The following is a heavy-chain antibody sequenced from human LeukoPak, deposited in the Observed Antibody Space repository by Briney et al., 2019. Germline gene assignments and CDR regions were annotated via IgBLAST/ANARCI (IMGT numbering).Heavy chain of an antibody. V-gene: IGHV4-39*07. CDR1: GGSISSSSYY. Sequence: PSETLSLTCTVSGGSISSSSYYWSWIRQPPGKGLEWIGEINHSGSTNYNPSLKSRVTISVDTSKNQFSLKLSSVTAADTAVYYCARGRRLTTRIVGATLDYWGQGTLVTVSS. D-gene: IGHD1-26*01. CDR3: ARGRRLTTRIVGATLDY. CDR2: INHSGST. J-gene: IGHJ4*02.